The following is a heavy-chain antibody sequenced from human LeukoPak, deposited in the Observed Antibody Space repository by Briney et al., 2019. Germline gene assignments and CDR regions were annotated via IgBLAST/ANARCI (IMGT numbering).Heavy chain of an antibody. J-gene: IGHJ2*01. CDR3: ARDYSTSFLYFDL. CDR1: GGSIRSYY. V-gene: IGHV4-59*01. Sequence: SETLSLTCSVSGGSIRSYYWAWIRQPPGKGLEWIGHVYHTGSTNSNPSLKSRVTISIDTSKNQFSPRLSSVTAADTAVYFCARDYSTSFLYFDLWGRGTLVTVSS. CDR2: VYHTGST. D-gene: IGHD2-2*01.